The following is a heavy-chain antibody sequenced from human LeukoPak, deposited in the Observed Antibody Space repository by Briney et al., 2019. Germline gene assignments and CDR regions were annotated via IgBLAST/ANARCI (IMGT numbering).Heavy chain of an antibody. CDR2: VYSDGST. CDR3: AREVDSSTWYEGADAFDI. CDR1: GGSISNYY. D-gene: IGHD6-13*01. J-gene: IGHJ3*02. Sequence: PSETLSLTCSVSGGSISNYYWSWIRQPAGKGLEWIGRVYSDGSTSYNPSLKSRVTISVDTSKNQFSLKLSSVTAADTAVYYCAREVDSSTWYEGADAFDIWGQGTLVTVSS. V-gene: IGHV4-4*07.